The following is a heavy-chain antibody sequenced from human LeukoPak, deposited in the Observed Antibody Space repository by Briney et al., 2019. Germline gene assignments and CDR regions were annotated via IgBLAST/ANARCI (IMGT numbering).Heavy chain of an antibody. J-gene: IGHJ4*02. CDR1: SESFSGGY. CDR3: ARGLDRSKTGY. Sequence: SETLSLTCSVYSESFSGGYWSWIRQAPGKGLDWIGEISDNEGIKYSPSLKSRVTISVDTSKNQSSLKLTSVTAADTAVYYCARGLDRSKTGYWGQGSLVTVSS. D-gene: IGHD2-2*03. V-gene: IGHV4-34*01. CDR2: ISDNEGI.